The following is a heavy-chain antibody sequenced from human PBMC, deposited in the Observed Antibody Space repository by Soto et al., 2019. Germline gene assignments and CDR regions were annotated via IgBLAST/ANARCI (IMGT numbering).Heavy chain of an antibody. CDR3: VRQGIDYLHGLVDV. CDR1: SGPDRSHN. CDR2: AYYTGDT. J-gene: IGHJ6*02. D-gene: IGHD4-17*01. Sequence: QVQLQQSGPRLVKPSETLSLTCTVSSGPDRSHNWGWIRQPPGMGLEWIGYAYYTGDTAYNPSLRGRVTIAADTSTNDISLTLNSVTAADAAVYYCVRQGIDYLHGLVDVWGPGTTVSVSS. V-gene: IGHV4-59*08.